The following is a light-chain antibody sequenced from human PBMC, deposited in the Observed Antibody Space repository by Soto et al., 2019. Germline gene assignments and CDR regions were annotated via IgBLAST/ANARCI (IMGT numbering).Light chain of an antibody. CDR3: TSDTGGSAPFV. CDR2: EVS. CDR1: SSDVGHYNH. J-gene: IGLJ1*01. Sequence: QSVLAQPASVSGSPGQSITISCTGTSSDVGHYNHVSWYQQHPGKAPKLIIYEVSNRPSAVSDRFSGSKSGNTASLTISGLQPEDEAHYYCTSDTGGSAPFVFGTGTKVTVL. V-gene: IGLV2-14*01.